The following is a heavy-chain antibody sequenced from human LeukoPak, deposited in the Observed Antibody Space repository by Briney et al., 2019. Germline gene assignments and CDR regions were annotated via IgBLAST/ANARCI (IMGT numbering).Heavy chain of an antibody. Sequence: GGSLRLSCAASGFTFSSYWMSWVRQAPGKGLEWVANIKQDGSEKYYVDSVKGRFTISRDNAKNSLYLQMNSLRAEDTAVYYCAREALVCCSGGSCYSGPLRGCYFDYWGQGTLVTVSS. D-gene: IGHD2-15*01. CDR1: GFTFSSYW. J-gene: IGHJ4*02. CDR2: IKQDGSEK. CDR3: AREALVCCSGGSCYSGPLRGCYFDY. V-gene: IGHV3-7*01.